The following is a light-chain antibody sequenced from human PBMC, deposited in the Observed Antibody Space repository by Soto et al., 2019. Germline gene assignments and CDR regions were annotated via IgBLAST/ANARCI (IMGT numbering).Light chain of an antibody. CDR3: QQYGRSPGLFT. CDR1: QSVSNTY. J-gene: IGKJ3*01. CDR2: DAS. Sequence: EIVLTQSPGTLSLSPGERATLSCRASQSVSNTYLAWYQQKPGQAPRLLIYDASSRATGIPDRFSGSGSGTDFTLNISRLEPEDFALYYCQQYGRSPGLFTFGPGTKVDIK. V-gene: IGKV3-20*01.